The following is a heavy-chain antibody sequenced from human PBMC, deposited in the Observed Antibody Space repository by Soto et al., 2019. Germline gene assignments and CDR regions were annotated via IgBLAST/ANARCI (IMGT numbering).Heavy chain of an antibody. V-gene: IGHV3-33*01. J-gene: IGHJ4*02. D-gene: IGHD4-4*01. CDR2: IWYDGSKK. CDR3: ARVGYSNGALDY. Sequence: QVQLVESGGGVVQPGTSLRLSCATSGFSFSNYGMHWVRQVPGKGLEWVAVIWYDGSKKYYADPVKGRFTISRDSSEKTLHLQMNSLRVEDTAVYYCARVGYSNGALDYWGQGTLVTVSS. CDR1: GFSFSNYG.